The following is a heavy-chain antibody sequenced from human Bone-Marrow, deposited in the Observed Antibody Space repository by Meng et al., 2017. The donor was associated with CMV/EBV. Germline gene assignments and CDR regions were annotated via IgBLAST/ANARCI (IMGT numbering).Heavy chain of an antibody. D-gene: IGHD3-3*01. Sequence: ASVKIFCKASGYTFTSYDINWVQQATGQRLEWMGWMNPNSGNTSYAQKFQGRVTLTRRTSINTAYLELSSLISEDTAVDYCAAVLFGVVNSTRYYYYGMDVCGQGTTVTVSS. CDR1: GYTFTSYD. CDR2: MNPNSGNT. J-gene: IGHJ6*02. V-gene: IGHV1-8*01. CDR3: AAVLFGVVNSTRYYYYGMDV.